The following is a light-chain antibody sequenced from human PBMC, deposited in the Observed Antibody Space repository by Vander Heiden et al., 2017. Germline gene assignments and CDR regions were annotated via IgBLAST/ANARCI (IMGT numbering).Light chain of an antibody. CDR2: KAS. CDR3: QQYNTYWS. J-gene: IGKJ1*01. V-gene: IGKV1-5*03. Sequence: DIQMTPVPSPPSAAVGDRVTNTCRASESISMWLAWYQQKPGKAPKLLIDKASNLESGVPSRFSGSGSGTEFTLTISSLQPDDFATYYCQQYNTYWSFGQGTKVEIK. CDR1: ESISMW.